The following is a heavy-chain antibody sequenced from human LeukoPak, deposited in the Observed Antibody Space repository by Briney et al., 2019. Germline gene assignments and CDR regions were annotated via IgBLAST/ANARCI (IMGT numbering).Heavy chain of an antibody. CDR3: ASSSLVGAGYYFDY. CDR1: GGSISSYY. V-gene: IGHV4-4*07. D-gene: IGHD1-26*01. CDR2: IYTSGST. Sequence: SETLSLTCTVSGGSISSYYWSWIRQPAGKGLECIGRIYTSGSTNYNPSLKSRVTMSVDTSKNQFSLKLSSVTAADTAVYYCASSSLVGAGYYFDYWGQGTLVTVSS. J-gene: IGHJ4*02.